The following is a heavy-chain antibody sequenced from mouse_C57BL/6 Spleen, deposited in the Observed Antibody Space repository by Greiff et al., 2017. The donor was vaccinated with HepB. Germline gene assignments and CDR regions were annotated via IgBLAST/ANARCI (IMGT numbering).Heavy chain of an antibody. CDR3: ARPLCITTEWFAY. D-gene: IGHD1-1*01. J-gene: IGHJ3*01. Sequence: QVQLQQSGAELARPGASVKMSCKASGYTFTSYTMHWVKQRPGQGLEWIGYINPSSGYTKYNQKFKDKATLTADKSSSTAYMQLSSLTSEDSAVYYCARPLCITTEWFAYWGQGTLVTVSA. CDR2: INPSSGYT. V-gene: IGHV1-4*01. CDR1: GYTFTSYT.